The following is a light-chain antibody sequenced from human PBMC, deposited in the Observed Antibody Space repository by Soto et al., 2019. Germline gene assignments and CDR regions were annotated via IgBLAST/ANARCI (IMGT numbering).Light chain of an antibody. CDR2: AAS. CDR1: QSISTY. CDR3: HQSYSMPLT. Sequence: DIQMTQSPSSLSASVGDRVTITCRASQSISTYLNWYQQKPGKAPKFLIFAASSLRSGNPSRFSGSGSGTDFTLTISCLQPEDIGTYYWHQSYSMPLTCGHGTRLEIK. J-gene: IGKJ5*01. V-gene: IGKV1-39*01.